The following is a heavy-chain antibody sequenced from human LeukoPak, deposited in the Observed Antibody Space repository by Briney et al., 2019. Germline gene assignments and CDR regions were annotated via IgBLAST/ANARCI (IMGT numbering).Heavy chain of an antibody. CDR3: ARDQTTMVRGAIPLSFDV. Sequence: GGSLRLSCAASGFTFSSYSMNWVRQAPGKGLEWVSYISSSSSTIYYADSVKGRFTISRDNAKNSLYLQMNSLRDEDTAVYYCARDQTTMVRGAIPLSFDVWGQGTAVTVSS. CDR2: ISSSSSTI. D-gene: IGHD3-10*01. CDR1: GFTFSSYS. J-gene: IGHJ6*02. V-gene: IGHV3-48*02.